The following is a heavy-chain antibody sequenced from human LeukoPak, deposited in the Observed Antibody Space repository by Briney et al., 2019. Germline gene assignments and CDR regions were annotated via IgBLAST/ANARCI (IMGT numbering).Heavy chain of an antibody. J-gene: IGHJ4*02. Sequence: GGSLRLSCAASGFTFSSSAMSWVPQAPRKGLEWVSAISNNGGYTYYADSVQGRFTISRDNSKSTLCLQMNSLRAEDTAVYYCARAAMENWGQGTLVTVSS. D-gene: IGHD5-18*01. V-gene: IGHV3-23*01. CDR1: GFTFSSSA. CDR3: ARAAMEN. CDR2: ISNNGGYT.